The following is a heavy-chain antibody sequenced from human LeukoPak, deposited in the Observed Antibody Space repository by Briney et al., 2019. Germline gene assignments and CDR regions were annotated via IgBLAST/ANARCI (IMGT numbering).Heavy chain of an antibody. CDR3: ASHTSSGSYFDY. CDR1: GFIVSSFY. J-gene: IGHJ4*02. D-gene: IGHD6-6*01. Sequence: GGSLRLSCAVSGFIVSSFYMSWVRQAPGKGLEWVSVIYSGGGITYYADSVKGRFTISGHSSKNTLYLQMNSLTPEDTAVYYCASHTSSGSYFDYWGQGTLVTVSS. V-gene: IGHV3-53*04. CDR2: IYSGGGIT.